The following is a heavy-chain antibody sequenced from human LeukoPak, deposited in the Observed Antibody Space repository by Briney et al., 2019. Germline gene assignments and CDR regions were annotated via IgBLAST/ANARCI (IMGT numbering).Heavy chain of an antibody. CDR3: ARGYDSSGYGGINWFDP. CDR2: IIPIFGTA. J-gene: IGHJ5*02. V-gene: IGHV1-69*13. CDR1: GGTFSSYA. Sequence: GASVKVSCKASGGTFSSYAISWVRQAPGQGLEWMGGIIPIFGTANYAQKFQGRVTITADESTSTAYMELSSLRSEDTAVYYCARGYDSSGYGGINWFDPWGQGTLVTVSS. D-gene: IGHD3-22*01.